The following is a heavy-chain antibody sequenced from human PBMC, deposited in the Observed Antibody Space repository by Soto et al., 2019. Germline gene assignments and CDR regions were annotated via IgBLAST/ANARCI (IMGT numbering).Heavy chain of an antibody. J-gene: IGHJ4*02. D-gene: IGHD2-2*01. CDR1: GGSCSGYY. CDR3: ARGFRYCSSTRCYPEGIAEAYYFDY. V-gene: IGHV4-34*01. Sequence: SETLSLTCAVYGGSCSGYYWSWIRQPPGKGLEWIGELNHSGSTNYNPSLKSRVAISVDTSKNQFSLKLSSVTAADTAVYYCARGFRYCSSTRCYPEGIAEAYYFDYWGQGTLVTVS. CDR2: LNHSGST.